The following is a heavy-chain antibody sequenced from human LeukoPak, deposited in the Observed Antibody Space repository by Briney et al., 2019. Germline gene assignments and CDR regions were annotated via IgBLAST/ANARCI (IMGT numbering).Heavy chain of an antibody. Sequence: GASVKVSCKASGYTFTSYGISWVRQAPGQGLEWMGWISAYNGNTNYAQKLQGRVTMTTDTSTSTAYMELRSLRSDDTAVYYCARAPRRVEVTGYFDYWGQGTLVTVSS. J-gene: IGHJ4*02. CDR3: ARAPRRVEVTGYFDY. V-gene: IGHV1-18*01. CDR2: ISAYNGNT. CDR1: GYTFTSYG. D-gene: IGHD2-21*02.